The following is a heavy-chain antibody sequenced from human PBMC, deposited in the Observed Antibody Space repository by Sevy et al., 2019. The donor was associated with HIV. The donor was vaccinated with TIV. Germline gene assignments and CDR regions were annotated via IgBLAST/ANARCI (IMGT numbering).Heavy chain of an antibody. Sequence: GESLKISCKASGYTFTSYYMHWVRQVPGQGLEWMGIINPSGGSTSYAQKFQGRVTMTRDTSTSTVYMELSSLRSEDTAVYYCARDHSWNKGTYFDYWGQGTLVTVSS. D-gene: IGHD1-1*01. CDR1: GYTFTSYY. J-gene: IGHJ4*02. V-gene: IGHV1-46*03. CDR2: INPSGGST. CDR3: ARDHSWNKGTYFDY.